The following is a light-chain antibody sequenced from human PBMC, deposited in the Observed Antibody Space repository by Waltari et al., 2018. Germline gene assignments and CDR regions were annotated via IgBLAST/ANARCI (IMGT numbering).Light chain of an antibody. CDR1: SSDVGTYNY. Sequence: QSALTQPASVSASPGQSITISCTGTSSDVGTYNYVSWYQQHPGKAPKLMIFDVSIRPSGVSNRFSGSKSGNTASLTISGLQAEDEADYYCSSYISSSTLELFGGGTSLTVL. CDR2: DVS. V-gene: IGLV2-14*03. J-gene: IGLJ2*01. CDR3: SSYISSSTLEL.